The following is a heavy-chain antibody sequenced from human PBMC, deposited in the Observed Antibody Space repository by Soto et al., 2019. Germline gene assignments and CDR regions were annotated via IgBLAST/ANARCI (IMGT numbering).Heavy chain of an antibody. V-gene: IGHV3-33*01. CDR2: IWYDGSNK. J-gene: IGHJ4*02. D-gene: IGHD3-22*01. CDR3: ARDLGYYDSTGHLDY. Sequence: QVQLVESGGGVVQPGRSLRLSCAASGFTFSSYGMHWVRQAPGKGLEWVAVIWYDGSNKYYADSVKGRFTISRDNSKNTLYLQMTILRDDDTVVYYCARDLGYYDSTGHLDYRRQGTLVTVSS. CDR1: GFTFSSYG.